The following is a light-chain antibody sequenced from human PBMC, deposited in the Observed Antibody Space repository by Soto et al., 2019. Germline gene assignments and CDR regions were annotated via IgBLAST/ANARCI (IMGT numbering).Light chain of an antibody. Sequence: DIVMTQSPATLSVAPGERVTFSCRASQGVSRKLAWYQQKPGQAPRLLIYDVFNRATGIPARFSGSGSGTDFTLTISSLEPEDFAVYYCQQRSNWPPEITFGQGTRLEIK. V-gene: IGKV3-11*01. CDR3: QQRSNWPPEIT. CDR2: DVF. CDR1: QGVSRK. J-gene: IGKJ5*01.